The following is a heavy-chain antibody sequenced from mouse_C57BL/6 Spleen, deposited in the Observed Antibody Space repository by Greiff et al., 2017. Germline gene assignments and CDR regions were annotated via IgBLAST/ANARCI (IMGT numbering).Heavy chain of an antibody. CDR2: ISNGGGST. D-gene: IGHD2-13*01. J-gene: IGHJ3*01. CDR3: ARHDDSAWFAY. Sequence: EVKLVESGGGLVQPGGSLKLSCAASGFTFSDYYMYWVRQTPEKRLEWVAYISNGGGSTYYPDTVKGRFTISRDNAKNTLYLQMSRLKSEDTAMYYCARHDDSAWFAYWGQGTLVTVSA. CDR1: GFTFSDYY. V-gene: IGHV5-12*01.